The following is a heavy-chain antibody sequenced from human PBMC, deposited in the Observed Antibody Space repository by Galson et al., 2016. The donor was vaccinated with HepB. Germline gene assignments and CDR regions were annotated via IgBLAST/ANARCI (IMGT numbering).Heavy chain of an antibody. CDR1: GESFTGHY. D-gene: IGHD4/OR15-4a*01. V-gene: IGHV4-34*01. CDR2: MNHSGST. CDR3: ARRRGAGRWFDP. Sequence: SETLSLTCAVYGESFTGHYWSWIRQPPGKGLEWIGEMNHSGSTNYNPSLKSRLAISVDTSKNQFSLNLSSVTAADTATYYCARRRGAGRWFDPWGQGTLVTVSS. J-gene: IGHJ5*02.